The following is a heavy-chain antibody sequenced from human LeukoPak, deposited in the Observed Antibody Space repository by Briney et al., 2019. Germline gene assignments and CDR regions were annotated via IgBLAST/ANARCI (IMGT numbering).Heavy chain of an antibody. D-gene: IGHD1-26*01. J-gene: IGHJ4*02. CDR1: GFTFSSYA. CDR2: ISGSGGST. V-gene: IGHV3-23*01. Sequence: PGGSLRLSCAASGFTFSSYAMSWVRQAPGKGLEWVSAISGSGGSTYYADSVKGRFTISRDNSKNTLYLQMNSLRAEDAAVYYCANVEGFGATEYYFDYWGQGTLVTVSS. CDR3: ANVEGFGATEYYFDY.